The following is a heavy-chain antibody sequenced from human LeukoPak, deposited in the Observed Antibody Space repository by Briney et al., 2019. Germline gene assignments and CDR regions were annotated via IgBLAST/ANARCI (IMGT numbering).Heavy chain of an antibody. D-gene: IGHD2-2*01. Sequence: SETLSLTCTVSGGSISSYYWSWIRQPPGKGLEWIGYIYYSGSTNYNPSLKSRVTISVDTSKNQFSLKLSSVTAADTAVYYCARHQYQLLLAWFDPWGQGTLVTVSS. CDR1: GGSISSYY. V-gene: IGHV4-59*01. CDR3: ARHQYQLLLAWFDP. J-gene: IGHJ5*02. CDR2: IYYSGST.